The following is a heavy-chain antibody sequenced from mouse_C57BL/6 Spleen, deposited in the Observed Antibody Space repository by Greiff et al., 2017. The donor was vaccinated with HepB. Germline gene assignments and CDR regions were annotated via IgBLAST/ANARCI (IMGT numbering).Heavy chain of an antibody. CDR1: GFTFSDYG. V-gene: IGHV5-17*01. CDR2: ISSGSSTI. Sequence: EVMLVESGGGLVKPGGSLKLSCAASGFTFSDYGMHWVRQAPEKGLEWVAYISSGSSTIYYADTVKGRFTISRDNAKNTLFLQMTSLRSEDTAMYYCARGTYSKSYYFEYWGQGTTLTVSS. D-gene: IGHD2-5*01. J-gene: IGHJ2*01. CDR3: ARGTYSKSYYFEY.